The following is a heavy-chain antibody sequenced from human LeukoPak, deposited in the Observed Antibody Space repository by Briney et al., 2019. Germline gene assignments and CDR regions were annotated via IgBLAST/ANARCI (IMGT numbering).Heavy chain of an antibody. CDR1: GFAFSRYG. V-gene: IGHV3-33*01. CDR3: ARVRDSRDSDAFDT. Sequence: GMSLRLSCAASGFAFSRYGMHWVRQAPGKGLEWVALIWFNGTNENYGDSVNGRFTISRDNSKNTVYLEMSSLRAEDTALYYCARVRDSRDSDAFDTWGQGTMVTISS. CDR2: IWFNGTNE. J-gene: IGHJ3*02. D-gene: IGHD6-13*01.